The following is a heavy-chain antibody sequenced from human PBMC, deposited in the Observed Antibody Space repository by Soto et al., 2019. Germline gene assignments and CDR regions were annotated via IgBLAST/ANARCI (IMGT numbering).Heavy chain of an antibody. J-gene: IGHJ3*01. CDR2: ISSSSSYM. CDR1: GFTFSSYS. Sequence: PGGSLRLSCAASGFTFSSYSMNWVRQAPGKGLEWVSSISSSSSYMYYADSVKGRFNISRDNAKNSLYLKMNSLRAEDTAVYYCARGDKGGFDLWGQGTTVTVSS. D-gene: IGHD2-21*02. CDR3: ARGDKGGFDL. V-gene: IGHV3-21*01.